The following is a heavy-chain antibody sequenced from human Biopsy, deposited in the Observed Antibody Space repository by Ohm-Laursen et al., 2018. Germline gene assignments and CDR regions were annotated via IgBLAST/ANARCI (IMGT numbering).Heavy chain of an antibody. J-gene: IGHJ4*02. Sequence: GASVKASCKASADGFVGYDMHWVRQAPGQGLEWMGMIYPNNGATKFAQKFQGRVIMTRDTSINTAFMELKSLRSDDTAVYYCARDLVDWTVPSWGQGTLVTVSS. CDR1: ADGFVGYD. V-gene: IGHV1-2*02. CDR2: IYPNNGAT. D-gene: IGHD3/OR15-3a*01. CDR3: ARDLVDWTVPS.